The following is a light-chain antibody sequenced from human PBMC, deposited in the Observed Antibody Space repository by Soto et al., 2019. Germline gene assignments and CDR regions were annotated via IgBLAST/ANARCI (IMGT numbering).Light chain of an antibody. V-gene: IGKV3-20*01. Sequence: EIVLTQSPGTLSLSPGERATLSCRASQSVGSSYLAWYQQKPGQAPRLLISGASTRATGIPDRFSGSGSGTEFTLTISRLEPEDFAVYYCQQYGGSPLTFGGGTKVEI. CDR2: GAS. CDR3: QQYGGSPLT. CDR1: QSVGSSY. J-gene: IGKJ4*01.